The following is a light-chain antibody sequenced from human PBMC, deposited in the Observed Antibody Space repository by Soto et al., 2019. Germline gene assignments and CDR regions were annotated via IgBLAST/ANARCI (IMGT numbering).Light chain of an antibody. V-gene: IGLV2-14*01. CDR3: SSYTSGSTFV. Sequence: QSALTQPASVSGSPGQSITISCTGTSSDIGGYNYVSWYQQHPGKAPKLMIYHVSDRPSGVSDRFSGSKSGNTASLTISGLQTEDEADYYCSSYTSGSTFVFGTGTKVTVL. J-gene: IGLJ1*01. CDR2: HVS. CDR1: SSDIGGYNY.